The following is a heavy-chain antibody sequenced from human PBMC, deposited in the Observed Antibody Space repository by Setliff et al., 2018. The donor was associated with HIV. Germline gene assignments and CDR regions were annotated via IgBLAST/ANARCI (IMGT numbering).Heavy chain of an antibody. J-gene: IGHJ5*02. D-gene: IGHD3-16*01. CDR3: ATAGGRSWFDP. Sequence: ASVKVSCKASGYTLTSYGLSWVRQAPGQGLEWVGWINPNSGGTNYARKFQGRVTMTRDTSISTAYMELNSLRSDDTAVYYCATAGGRSWFDPWGPGTLVTV. CDR1: GYTLTSYG. CDR2: INPNSGGT. V-gene: IGHV1-2*02.